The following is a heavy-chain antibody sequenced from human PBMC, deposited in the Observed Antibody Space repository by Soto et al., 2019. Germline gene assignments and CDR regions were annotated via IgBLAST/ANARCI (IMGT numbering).Heavy chain of an antibody. Sequence: QVQLVQSGAEVKKPGSSVKVSCKASGDTFSSYAISWVRQAPGQGLEWMGGIIPMFGTANYAQKFQGRVTSTADESTSTAYMELSSLRSEDTAVYYCAIDQSKVVDYDLGYLGQGTLVTGSS. CDR3: AIDQSKVVDYDLGY. V-gene: IGHV1-69*01. J-gene: IGHJ4*02. CDR1: GDTFSSYA. CDR2: IIPMFGTA. D-gene: IGHD3-22*01.